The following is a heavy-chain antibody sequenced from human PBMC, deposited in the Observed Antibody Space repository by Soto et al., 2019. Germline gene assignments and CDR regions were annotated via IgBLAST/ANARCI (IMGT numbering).Heavy chain of an antibody. CDR3: ARDSLAAAGTGYFDY. V-gene: IGHV1-69*04. D-gene: IGHD6-13*01. Sequence: SVKVSCKASGGTFSSYTISWVRQAPGQGLEWMGRIIPILGIANYAQKFQGRVTITADKSTSTAYMELSSLRSEDTAVYYCARDSLAAAGTGYFDYWGQGTLVTVSS. CDR2: IIPILGIA. J-gene: IGHJ4*02. CDR1: GGTFSSYT.